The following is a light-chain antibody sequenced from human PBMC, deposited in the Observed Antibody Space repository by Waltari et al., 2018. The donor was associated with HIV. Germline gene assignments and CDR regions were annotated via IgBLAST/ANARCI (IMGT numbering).Light chain of an antibody. CDR1: SSDIWANL. Sequence: QSLLTQPPSVSAAPGQHVDISCSGSSSDIWANLVSWYQPLPGGAPKLLIYDNHKRPSGVPDRFSASRSGTSATLDIAGIQTGDEGHYFCATWDNSLSIGLFGGGTKVTVL. CDR2: DNH. V-gene: IGLV1-51*01. J-gene: IGLJ3*02. CDR3: ATWDNSLSIGL.